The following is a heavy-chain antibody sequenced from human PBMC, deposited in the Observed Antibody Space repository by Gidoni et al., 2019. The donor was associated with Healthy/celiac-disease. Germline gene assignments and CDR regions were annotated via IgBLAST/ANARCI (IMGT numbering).Heavy chain of an antibody. CDR1: GFTFSNAW. V-gene: IGHV3-15*01. CDR3: TTDWPLMITFGGVIVEGDY. J-gene: IGHJ4*02. Sequence: EVQLVESGGGLVKPGGSLRRSCAAPGFTFSNAWMRWVRQAPGKGLEWVGRIKSKTDGGTTDYAAPVKGRFTISRDDSKNTLYLQMNSLKTEDTAVYYCTTDWPLMITFGGVIVEGDYWGQGTLVTVSS. D-gene: IGHD3-16*02. CDR2: IKSKTDGGTT.